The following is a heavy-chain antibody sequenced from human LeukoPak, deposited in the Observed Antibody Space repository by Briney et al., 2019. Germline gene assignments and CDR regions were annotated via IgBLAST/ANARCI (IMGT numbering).Heavy chain of an antibody. CDR1: GGSIRSYY. D-gene: IGHD6-19*01. CDR3: ARVLPYSSGWGVDY. CDR2: IYYSGST. V-gene: IGHV4-59*01. J-gene: IGHJ4*02. Sequence: SQTLSLTCTVSGGSIRSYYWSWIRQPPGKGLEWIGYIYYSGSTNYNPSLKSRVTISVDTSKNQFSLNLSSVTAADTAVYYCARVLPYSSGWGVDYWGQGTLVTVSS.